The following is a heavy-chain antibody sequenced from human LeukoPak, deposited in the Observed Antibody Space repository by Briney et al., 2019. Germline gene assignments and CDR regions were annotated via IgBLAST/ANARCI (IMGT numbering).Heavy chain of an antibody. J-gene: IGHJ5*02. CDR1: GYALNELS. D-gene: IGHD1-14*01. CDR2: IDREDGQT. V-gene: IGHV1-24*01. CDR3: ATKNLFHL. Sequence: ASVKVSCKVSGYALNELSIHWVRQAPGKGLEWVGVIDREDGQTIDAQNFQGRVTLTEDTSAQIAYMEVTSLRSDDTAVYYCATKNLFHLWGQGTLVTVSS.